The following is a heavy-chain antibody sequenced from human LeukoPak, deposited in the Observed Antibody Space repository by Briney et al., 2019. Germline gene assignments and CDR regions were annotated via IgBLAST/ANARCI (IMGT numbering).Heavy chain of an antibody. CDR2: INTDGSST. J-gene: IGHJ3*02. V-gene: IGHV3-74*01. CDR1: GFTFSSYW. CDR3: ARNPPRGYYYDSSDPSGDAFDI. D-gene: IGHD3-22*01. Sequence: GGSLRLSCAASGFTFSSYWMHWVRQAPGKGLVWVSRINTDGSSTSYADSVKGRFTISRDNAKNSLYLQMNSLRAEDTAVYYCARNPPRGYYYDSSDPSGDAFDIWGQGTMVTVSS.